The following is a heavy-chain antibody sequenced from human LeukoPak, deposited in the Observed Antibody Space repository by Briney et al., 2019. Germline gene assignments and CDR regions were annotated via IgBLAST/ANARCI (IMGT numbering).Heavy chain of an antibody. Sequence: SETLSLTCTVSGGSISSSSYYWGWIRQPPGKGLEWIGNIYYSGSTYYNPSLKSRVTISVDTSKNQFFLKLSSVTAADTAVYYCAREGYWRGSYYYGMDVWGQGTTVTVSS. V-gene: IGHV4-39*07. CDR3: AREGYWRGSYYYGMDV. J-gene: IGHJ6*02. CDR1: GGSISSSSYY. D-gene: IGHD2-15*01. CDR2: IYYSGST.